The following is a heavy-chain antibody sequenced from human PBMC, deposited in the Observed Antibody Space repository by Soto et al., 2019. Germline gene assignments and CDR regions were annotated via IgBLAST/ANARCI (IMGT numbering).Heavy chain of an antibody. V-gene: IGHV3-7*05. CDR2: IKQDGSEK. Sequence: GGSLRLSCEVSGFTFSRYWMSWVRQAPGKGLEWVANIKQDGSEKYYVDSVKGRFSISRDNAKNSLYLQMNSLRAEDTAVYYCARVYSSVWYYFDHWGQGTLVTVSS. CDR3: ARVYSSVWYYFDH. CDR1: GFTFSRYW. J-gene: IGHJ4*02. D-gene: IGHD6-13*01.